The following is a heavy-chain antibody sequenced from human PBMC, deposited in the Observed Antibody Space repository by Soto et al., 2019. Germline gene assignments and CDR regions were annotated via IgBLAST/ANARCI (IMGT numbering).Heavy chain of an antibody. Sequence: SETLSLTCTVSGDSLTRNYWSWIRQPPGKGLEWLAYIHNGRSTNYNPSLMSRVSISLDTSKSQFSLNLNSVTAADTAVYYCARHGWWLKSDYWGQGTLVTVSS. CDR3: ARHGWWLKSDY. J-gene: IGHJ4*02. CDR1: GDSLTRNY. V-gene: IGHV4-59*01. CDR2: IHNGRST. D-gene: IGHD2-15*01.